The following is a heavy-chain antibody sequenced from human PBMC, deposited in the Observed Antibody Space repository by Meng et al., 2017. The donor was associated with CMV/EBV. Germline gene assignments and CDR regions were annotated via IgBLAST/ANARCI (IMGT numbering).Heavy chain of an antibody. CDR3: ARQRITPRTIGS. D-gene: IGHD4-23*01. Sequence: VTGGDISSSSYYWGWISQPAGEEREWSGSIYYSGRNYDNPSLKRRGNISVDTSKNQFSMKRGSVTAADTAVYYCARQRITPRTIGSWGQGTLVTVSS. CDR1: GGDISSSSYY. V-gene: IGHV4-39*01. J-gene: IGHJ5*02. CDR2: IYYSGRN.